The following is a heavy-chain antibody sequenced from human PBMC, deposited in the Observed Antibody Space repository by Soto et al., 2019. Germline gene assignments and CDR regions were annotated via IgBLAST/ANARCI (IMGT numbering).Heavy chain of an antibody. V-gene: IGHV3-49*03. CDR2: IKTKPFGGTT. CDR1: GFTFTDYT. CDR3: TRRTAPDFYDSSGYQA. J-gene: IGHJ5*02. Sequence: LRLSCTTSGFTFTDYTMSWFRQAPGKGLEWVGFIKTKPFGGTTEYAASVKGRFTISRDDSKDIAYLQMNSLKTEDTAMYYCTRRTAPDFYDSSGYQAWGQGTLVTVSS. D-gene: IGHD3-22*01.